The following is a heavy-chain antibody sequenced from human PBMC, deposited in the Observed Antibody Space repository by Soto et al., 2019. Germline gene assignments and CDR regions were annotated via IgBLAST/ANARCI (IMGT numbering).Heavy chain of an antibody. CDR1: GGSISGSHYH. CDR3: ARAVIYGGFHTVTTLYYFDY. CDR2: IHYTGKD. Sequence: SETLSLTCAVSGGSISGSHYHWGWIRQPPGKGLEWIGSIHYTGKDYYNPSLRSRVTIYVDTSKNQFSLKLSSVTAADTAVYYCARAVIYGGFHTVTTLYYFDYWGQGTLVTVSS. J-gene: IGHJ4*02. V-gene: IGHV4-39*01. D-gene: IGHD4-17*01.